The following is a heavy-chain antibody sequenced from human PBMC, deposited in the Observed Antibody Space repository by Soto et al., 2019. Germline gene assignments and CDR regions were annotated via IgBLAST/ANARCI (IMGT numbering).Heavy chain of an antibody. V-gene: IGHV3-15*01. CDR2: IKSKTDGGTT. Sequence: PGGSLRLSCAASGFTFSNAWMSWVRQAPGKGLEWVGRIKSKTDGGTTDYAAPVKGRFTISRDDSKNTLYLQMNSLKTEDTAVYYCTTDQSIVVVPAAIITRDYYYYMDVWGKGTTVTVSS. D-gene: IGHD2-2*02. CDR3: TTDQSIVVVPAAIITRDYYYYMDV. CDR1: GFTFSNAW. J-gene: IGHJ6*03.